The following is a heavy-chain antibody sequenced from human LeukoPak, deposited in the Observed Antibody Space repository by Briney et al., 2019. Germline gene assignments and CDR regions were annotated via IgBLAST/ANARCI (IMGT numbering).Heavy chain of an antibody. CDR3: AGYFCSGGSCYRYFDY. V-gene: IGHV3-23*01. CDR2: ISGSGGGT. D-gene: IGHD2-15*01. CDR1: GFTFSSYA. J-gene: IGHJ4*02. Sequence: GGSLRLSYAASGFTFSSYAMSWVRQPPGKGLEWVSTISGSGGGTYYADSVKGRFTISRDNSKNTLYLQMNSLRPEDTAVYYCAGYFCSGGSCYRYFDYWGQGTLVTVSS.